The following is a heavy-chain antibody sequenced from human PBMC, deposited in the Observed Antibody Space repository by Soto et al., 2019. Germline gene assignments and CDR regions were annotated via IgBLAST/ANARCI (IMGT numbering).Heavy chain of an antibody. CDR2: IYYSGST. Sequence: PSETLSLTCTVSGGSISSYYWSWIRQPPGKGLEWIGYIYYSGSTNYNPSLKSRVTISVDTSKNQFSLKLSSVTAADTTVYYCAGSFGVTFDDWDQGSL. CDR1: GGSISSYY. V-gene: IGHV4-59*01. J-gene: IGHJ4*02. CDR3: AGSFGVTFDD. D-gene: IGHD2-8*01.